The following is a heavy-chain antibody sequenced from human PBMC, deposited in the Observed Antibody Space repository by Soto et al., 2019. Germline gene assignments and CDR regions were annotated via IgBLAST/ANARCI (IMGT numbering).Heavy chain of an antibody. CDR1: GGAFHSSA. CDR3: ARAPNWTYHLNRY. J-gene: IGHJ4*02. Sequence: QVQLVQSGAEMKKPGSSVKVSCKVSGGAFHSSALNWARQAPGQGLEWMGGIIPMSDSPKYAEEFQGRVTIIADTSTTTAYMEVRSLKSDHTAGYYCARAPNWTYHLNRYWGQGTLVTVPS. CDR2: IIPMSDSP. D-gene: IGHD3-16*02. V-gene: IGHV1-69*06.